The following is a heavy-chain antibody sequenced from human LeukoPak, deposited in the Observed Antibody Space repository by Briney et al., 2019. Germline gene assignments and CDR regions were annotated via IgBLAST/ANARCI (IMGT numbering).Heavy chain of an antibody. CDR1: GDSVSSNSAA. Sequence: SQTLSLTCAISGDSVSSNSAAWNWIRQSPSRGLEWLGRTYYRSKWYNDYAVSVKSRITINPDTSKNQFSLQLNSVTPEDTAVYYCARDLWMPSGSPSGWSDPWGQGTLVTVSS. CDR3: ARDLWMPSGSPSGWSDP. V-gene: IGHV6-1*01. CDR2: TYYRSKWYN. D-gene: IGHD1-26*01. J-gene: IGHJ5*02.